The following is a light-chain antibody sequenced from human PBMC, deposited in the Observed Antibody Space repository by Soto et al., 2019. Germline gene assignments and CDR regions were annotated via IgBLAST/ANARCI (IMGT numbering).Light chain of an antibody. CDR1: QSVSSN. Sequence: EIVLTQSPATLSLSPGERATLSCRSSQSVSSNLAWYHQKPGQAPRLLIYDASCRATGIPDRFSGSGSGTDFTLTISRLEPEDSAVYYCQQHSNWLTFGEGTKVEIK. CDR3: QQHSNWLT. CDR2: DAS. J-gene: IGKJ4*01. V-gene: IGKV3-11*01.